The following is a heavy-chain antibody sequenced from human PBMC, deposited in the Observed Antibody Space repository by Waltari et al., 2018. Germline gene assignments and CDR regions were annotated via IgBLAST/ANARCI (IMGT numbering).Heavy chain of an antibody. D-gene: IGHD3-10*01. CDR1: GGSISTHF. CDR3: ARASYGSGSSWFDP. V-gene: IGHV4-59*11. Sequence: QVQLQESGPGLVKPSETLSLICSVSGGSISTHFWGWIRQPPVKTLEWIGNIYSSGSTNYNPSLTNRVTISLDMSKNQFSLKLRSVSAADTAVYYCARASYGSGSSWFDPWGQGNLVTVSS. J-gene: IGHJ5*02. CDR2: IYSSGST.